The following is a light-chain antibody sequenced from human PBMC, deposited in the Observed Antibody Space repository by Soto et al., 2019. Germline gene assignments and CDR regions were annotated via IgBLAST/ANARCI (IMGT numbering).Light chain of an antibody. CDR2: DVS. Sequence: QSALTQPASVSGSPGQSITISCTGTSSDVGGYNYVSWYQHHPGKAPKLMIYDVSNRPSGVSNRFSGSKSGNTASLTISGLQAEDEADYYCSSYTSSSTPLVVFGGGTKVTVL. CDR1: SSDVGGYNY. V-gene: IGLV2-14*03. CDR3: SSYTSSSTPLVV. J-gene: IGLJ2*01.